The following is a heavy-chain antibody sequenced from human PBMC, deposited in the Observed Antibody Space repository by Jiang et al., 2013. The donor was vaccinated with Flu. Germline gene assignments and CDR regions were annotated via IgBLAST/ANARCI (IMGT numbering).Heavy chain of an antibody. J-gene: IGHJ2*01. CDR1: GFTFSSYA. Sequence: VQLVESGGGVVQPGRSLRLSCAASGFTFSSYAMHWVRQAPGRGLEWVAVISYDGSNKYYADSVKGRFTISRDNSKNTLYLQMNSLRAEDTAVYYCARDLEQQLGRGGYFGSLGPWHPGHCLL. CDR2: ISYDGSNK. D-gene: IGHD6-13*01. V-gene: IGHV3-30-3*01. CDR3: ARDLEQQLGRGGYFGS.